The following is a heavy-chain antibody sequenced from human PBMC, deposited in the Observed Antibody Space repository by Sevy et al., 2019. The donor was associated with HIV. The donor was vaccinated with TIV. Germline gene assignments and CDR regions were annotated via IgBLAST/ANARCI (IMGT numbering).Heavy chain of an antibody. Sequence: GGSLRLSCAASGFTFSSYAMSWVRQAPGKGLEWVSSISGSGGSTYYADSVKGRFTISRDNSKNTLYLQMNSLRAEDTAVYYCAKDRGATYYYDSSGYCDYWGQRTLVTVSS. J-gene: IGHJ4*02. CDR2: ISGSGGST. V-gene: IGHV3-23*01. CDR3: AKDRGATYYYDSSGYCDY. CDR1: GFTFSSYA. D-gene: IGHD3-22*01.